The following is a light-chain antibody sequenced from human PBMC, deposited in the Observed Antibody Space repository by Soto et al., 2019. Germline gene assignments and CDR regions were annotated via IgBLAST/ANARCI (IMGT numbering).Light chain of an antibody. J-gene: IGKJ1*01. CDR3: QQYRNWPRT. V-gene: IGKV3-15*01. CDR2: GAS. CDR1: QSVDIN. Sequence: EIVLTQSPAPLSVSPGERVTLSCRASQSVDINLAWYQQKPGQAPRLLIYGASTRATDMPGRFSGRGSGTEFTLTINSLQSEDFAVYYCQQYRNWPRTLGQGTKVDI.